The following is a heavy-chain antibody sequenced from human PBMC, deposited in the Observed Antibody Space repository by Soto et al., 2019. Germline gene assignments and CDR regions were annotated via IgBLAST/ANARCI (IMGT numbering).Heavy chain of an antibody. J-gene: IGHJ6*02. CDR3: ARSQGSSTSLEIYYYYYYGMEV. Sequence: QVQLVQSGAAVKKPGSSVKVSCKASGGTFSSYAISWVRQAPGQGLEWMGGIIPISDTTNYAQKFQGRVTITADESTSTAYRELSSLRSEDTAVYYCARSQGSSTSLEIYYYYYYGMEVWGQGTTVTGSS. CDR1: GGTFSSYA. D-gene: IGHD2-2*01. V-gene: IGHV1-69*01. CDR2: IIPISDTT.